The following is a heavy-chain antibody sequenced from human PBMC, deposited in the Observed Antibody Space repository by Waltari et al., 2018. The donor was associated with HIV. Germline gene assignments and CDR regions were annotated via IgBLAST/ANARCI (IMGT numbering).Heavy chain of an antibody. CDR3: ARDFPLEGDNGDYFDT. CDR2: IKQDGSEK. J-gene: IGHJ4*02. Sequence: EVHLVESGGGLVQPGGSLRLSCAASGFSFSNYWMSWVRQAPGKGLELVANIKQDGSEKYYVGSVKGRFTISRDNAKNSLYLQMNSLSADDTAVYYCARDFPLEGDNGDYFDTWGQGTLVTVSS. D-gene: IGHD1-26*01. CDR1: GFSFSNYW. V-gene: IGHV3-7*01.